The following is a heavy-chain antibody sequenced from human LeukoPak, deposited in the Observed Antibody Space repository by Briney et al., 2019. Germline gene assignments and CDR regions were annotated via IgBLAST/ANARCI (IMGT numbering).Heavy chain of an antibody. V-gene: IGHV3-7*01. Sequence: PGGSLRLSCAASGFTFDDYAMHWVRQAPGKGLEWVANIKPDGSEKYYVDSVKGRFTISRDNAKNSLYLQMNSLRAEDTAVYFCARDTMGATDYWGQGTLVTVSS. J-gene: IGHJ4*02. CDR3: ARDTMGATDY. CDR1: GFTFDDYA. CDR2: IKPDGSEK. D-gene: IGHD1-26*01.